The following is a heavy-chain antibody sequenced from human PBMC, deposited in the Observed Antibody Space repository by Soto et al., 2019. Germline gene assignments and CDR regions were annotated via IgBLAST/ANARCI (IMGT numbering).Heavy chain of an antibody. CDR3: ARAYSRSWYLDY. J-gene: IGHJ4*02. CDR1: GGSISSGGYY. CDR2: IYYSGST. Sequence: PSETLSLTCTVSGGSISSGGYYWSWIRQHPGKGLEWIGYIYYSGSTYYNPSLKSRVTISVDTSKNQFSLKLSSVTAADTAVYYCARAYSRSWYLDYWGQGNRVTVSS. D-gene: IGHD6-13*01. V-gene: IGHV4-31*03.